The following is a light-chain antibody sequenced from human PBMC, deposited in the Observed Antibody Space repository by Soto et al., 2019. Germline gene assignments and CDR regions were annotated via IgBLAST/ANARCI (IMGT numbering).Light chain of an antibody. J-gene: IGKJ2*01. Sequence: DIQMTQSPSTLTASVGDRVTITCRASQSISSYLAWYQQKPGKAPKVLIYDASSFESGVPSRFSGSGSGTEFTLTISSLQPDDFATYYCQKYDSYSSTFGQGTKLQIK. CDR3: QKYDSYSST. V-gene: IGKV1-5*01. CDR2: DAS. CDR1: QSISSY.